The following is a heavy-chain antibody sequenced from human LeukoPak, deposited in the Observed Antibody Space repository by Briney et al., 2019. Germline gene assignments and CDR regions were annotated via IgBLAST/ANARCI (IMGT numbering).Heavy chain of an antibody. CDR2: IKQDGSEK. Sequence: GGSLRLSCAASGFTFSSYWMSWVRQAPGKGLEWVANIKQDGSEKYYVDSVKGRFTISRDNAKNSLYLQMNSLRAEDTAVYYCARRYTVTTPPVNWYFDLWGRGTLVTVSS. D-gene: IGHD4-17*01. CDR3: ARRYTVTTPPVNWYFDL. J-gene: IGHJ2*01. CDR1: GFTFSSYW. V-gene: IGHV3-7*01.